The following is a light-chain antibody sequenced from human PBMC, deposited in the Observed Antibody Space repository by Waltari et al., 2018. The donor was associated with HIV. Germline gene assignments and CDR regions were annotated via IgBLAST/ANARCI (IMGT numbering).Light chain of an antibody. CDR1: QSISTC. Sequence: DVQLTQSPSTLAASVGDTVPTTCLASQSISTCLAWYQQKPGKSPKLLLYKASSLESGIPPNFSGSGSGTELTLTISSLLPDDFTTYYCQRYKSYSPDSFGQGTKLEIK. CDR3: QRYKSYSPDS. J-gene: IGKJ2*01. CDR2: KAS. V-gene: IGKV1-5*03.